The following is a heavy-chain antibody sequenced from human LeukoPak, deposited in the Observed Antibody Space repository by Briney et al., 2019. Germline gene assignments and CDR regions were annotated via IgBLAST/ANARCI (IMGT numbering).Heavy chain of an antibody. CDR1: GFSFSSYG. D-gene: IGHD6-19*01. CDR3: AKGLVVAGLMGPDY. J-gene: IGHJ4*02. V-gene: IGHV3-30*18. CDR2: ISYDGSNK. Sequence: PGGSLRLSCVASGFSFSSYGMHWVRQAPGKGLEWVGIISYDGSNKYYADSVKGRFTISRDNSKDTLYLQMNSLRADDTAVYYCAKGLVVAGLMGPDYWGQGTLVTVSS.